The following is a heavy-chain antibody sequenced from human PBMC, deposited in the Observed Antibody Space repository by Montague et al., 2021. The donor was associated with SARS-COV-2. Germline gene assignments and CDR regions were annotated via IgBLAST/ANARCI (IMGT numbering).Heavy chain of an antibody. V-gene: IGHV4-39*01. J-gene: IGHJ3*02. CDR1: GGSISSSGYY. Sequence: SETLSLTCTVSGGSISSSGYYWGWIRQPPGKGLEWIGSIYYSGSTYYNPSLKSRVTISVDTSKNQFSLKLSSVTAADPAVYYFARFPTSYYYDSKAAPATPDAFDIWGQGTMVTVSS. CDR2: IYYSGST. D-gene: IGHD3-22*01. CDR3: ARFPTSYYYDSKAAPATPDAFDI.